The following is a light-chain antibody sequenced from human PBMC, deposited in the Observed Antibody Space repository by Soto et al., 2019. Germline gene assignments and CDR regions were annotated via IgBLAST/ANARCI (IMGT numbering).Light chain of an antibody. CDR2: AAS. Sequence: DIPLTQSPSFLSASVGDRVTITCRASQGISSYLAWYQQKPGKAPKLLIYAASTLQSGVPSRFSGSGSGTEFTLTISSLQPEDFATYYCLQLNSYPLFTFGPGTKVDIK. CDR1: QGISSY. J-gene: IGKJ3*01. V-gene: IGKV1-9*01. CDR3: LQLNSYPLFT.